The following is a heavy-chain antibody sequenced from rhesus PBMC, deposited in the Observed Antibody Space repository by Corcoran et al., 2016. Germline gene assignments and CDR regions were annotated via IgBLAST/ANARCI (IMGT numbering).Heavy chain of an antibody. V-gene: IGHV2-95*01. CDR3: ARVRPPTVATFAFSY. CDR1: GFSISTTGPR. D-gene: IGHD4-29*01. CDR2: IYWNDSK. Sequence: QVTLKESGPALVKPTQTLTLTCTFSGFSISTTGPRVGWIRQPLGKALEWCASIYWNDSKYYSTSLKSRLTISKDTSKNQVVLTMTNMDPVDTATYYCARVRPPTVATFAFSYWGQGVLVTVSS. J-gene: IGHJ4*01.